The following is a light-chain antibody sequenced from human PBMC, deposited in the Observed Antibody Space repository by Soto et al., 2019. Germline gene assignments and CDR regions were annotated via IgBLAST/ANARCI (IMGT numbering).Light chain of an antibody. J-gene: IGLJ1*01. Sequence: QSALTQPASVSGSPGQSITISCTGTTSDVGGYNYVSWYQQRPGKAPKVIIFEVTNRPSGVSNRFSGSKSGNTASLTISRLQAEDEADYYCSSYTSISTLYVFGTGTKVTVL. CDR2: EVT. CDR3: SSYTSISTLYV. CDR1: TSDVGGYNY. V-gene: IGLV2-14*01.